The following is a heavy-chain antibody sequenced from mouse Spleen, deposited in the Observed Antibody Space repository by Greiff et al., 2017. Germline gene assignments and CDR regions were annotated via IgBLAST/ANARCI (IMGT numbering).Heavy chain of an antibody. Sequence: DVMLVESGEGLVKPGGSLKLSCAASGFTFSSYAMSWVRQTPEKRLEWVAYISSGGDYIYYADTVKGRFTISRDNARNTLYLQMSSLKSEDTAMYYCTRGGLYYAMDYWGQGTSVTVSS. CDR1: GFTFSSYA. D-gene: IGHD6-2*01. CDR3: TRGGLYYAMDY. V-gene: IGHV5-9-1*02. CDR2: ISSGGDYI. J-gene: IGHJ4*01.